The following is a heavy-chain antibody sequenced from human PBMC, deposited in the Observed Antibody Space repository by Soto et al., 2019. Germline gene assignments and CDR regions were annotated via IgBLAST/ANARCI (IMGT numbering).Heavy chain of an antibody. J-gene: IGHJ4*01. V-gene: IGHV3-23*01. CDR3: ARRLPHDYGFDY. CDR2: LSGRGGST. Sequence: EVPLLESGGGLLQPGGSLRLSCAASGFTFGNYAMSWVRQAPRKGLEWVSTLSGRGGSTFYADSVKGRFTISRDNSKNTLYLQLNSLRAEDTAIYYCARRLPHDYGFDYWGHGTLVTVSS. CDR1: GFTFGNYA. D-gene: IGHD4-17*01.